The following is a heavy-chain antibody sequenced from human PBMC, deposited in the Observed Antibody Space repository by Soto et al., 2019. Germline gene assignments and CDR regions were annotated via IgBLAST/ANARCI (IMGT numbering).Heavy chain of an antibody. Sequence: QLQLQESGSGLVKPSQTLSLTCAVSGGSVSSDGFSWSWIRQPPGKGLEWIGFFYHTGSTHYHSSLTGRVTISVDKSKNQISLNLTSVTAADTAVYYCAREGTNCDGGACKNFYFDLWGRGTLVTVSS. CDR2: FYHTGST. CDR1: GGSVSSDGFS. J-gene: IGHJ2*01. V-gene: IGHV4-30-2*01. CDR3: AREGTNCDGGACKNFYFDL. D-gene: IGHD2-21*02.